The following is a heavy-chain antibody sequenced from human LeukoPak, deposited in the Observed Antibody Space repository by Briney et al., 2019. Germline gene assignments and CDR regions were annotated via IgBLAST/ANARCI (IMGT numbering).Heavy chain of an antibody. V-gene: IGHV3-48*03. CDR2: ISSSGSTI. D-gene: IGHD5-12*01. CDR1: GFTFSSYE. Sequence: PGGSLRLSCAASGFTFSSYEMNWVRQAPGKGLEWVSYISSSGSTIYYADSVKGRFTISRDNAKNSLYLQMNSLRAEDTAVYYCAHTGGYSGYHKNDYWGQGTLVTVSS. J-gene: IGHJ4*02. CDR3: AHTGGYSGYHKNDY.